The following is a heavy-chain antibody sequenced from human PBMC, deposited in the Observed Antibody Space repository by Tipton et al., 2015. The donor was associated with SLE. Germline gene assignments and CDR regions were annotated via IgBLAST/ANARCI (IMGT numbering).Heavy chain of an antibody. CDR1: GFTFSSYA. D-gene: IGHD6-19*01. J-gene: IGHJ3*02. Sequence: LRLSCAASGFTFSSYAMSWVRQAPGKGLEWVSAIRGDGSATFYADSVKGRFTISRDNSKDTLYLQMNSLRAEDTAVYYCGRPWGFSSGWQGSAFDIWGQGTMVTVSS. CDR2: IRGDGSAT. V-gene: IGHV3-23*01. CDR3: GRPWGFSSGWQGSAFDI.